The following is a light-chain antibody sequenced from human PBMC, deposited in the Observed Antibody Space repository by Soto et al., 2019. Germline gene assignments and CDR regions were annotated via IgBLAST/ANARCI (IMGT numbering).Light chain of an antibody. CDR3: QQYGSSPPLT. CDR2: GAS. V-gene: IGKV3-20*01. J-gene: IGKJ1*01. CDR1: QSVSSSY. Sequence: EIVWTQSPGTLSLSPGERATLSCRAIQSVSSSYLAWYQQKPGQAPRLLIYGASSRATGIPDRFSGSGSGTDFTVTISRLEPEDFAVYYCQQYGSSPPLTFGQGTKVEIK.